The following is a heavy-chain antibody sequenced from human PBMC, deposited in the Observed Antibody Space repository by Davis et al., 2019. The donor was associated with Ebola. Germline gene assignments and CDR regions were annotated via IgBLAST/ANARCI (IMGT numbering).Heavy chain of an antibody. V-gene: IGHV3-7*01. CDR2: IKQDGSEK. D-gene: IGHD6-19*01. J-gene: IGHJ3*02. CDR3: ARVRDSSGWFLGAFDI. Sequence: GGSLRLSCAASGFTFSSYWMSWVRQAPGKGLAWVANIKQDGSEKYYVDSVKGRFTISRDNAKNSLYLQMNSLRAEDTAVYYCARVRDSSGWFLGAFDIWGQGTMVTVSS. CDR1: GFTFSSYW.